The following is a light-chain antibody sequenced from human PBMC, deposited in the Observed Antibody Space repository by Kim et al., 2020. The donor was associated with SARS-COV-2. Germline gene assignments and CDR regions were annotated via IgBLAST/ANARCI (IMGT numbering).Light chain of an antibody. CDR2: AAS. CDR3: LQHRTNPWT. V-gene: IGKV1-17*03. CDR1: QDISHY. Sequence: SASVGDRVTITCRASQDISHYLVWFQQKPGKVPKRLIYAASNLQSGVPSRFSGSGSGTEFTLTISSLQPGDFATYYCLQHRTNPWTFGQGTKLEI. J-gene: IGKJ1*01.